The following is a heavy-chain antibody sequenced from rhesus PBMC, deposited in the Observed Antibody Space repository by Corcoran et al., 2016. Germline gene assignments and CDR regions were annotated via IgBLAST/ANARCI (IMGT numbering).Heavy chain of an antibody. J-gene: IGHJ4*01. D-gene: IGHD2-33*01. CDR2: IYGVSGSP. Sequence: QVQLQESGPGLVKPSETLSLTCAVSGGSISDSYYWNWIRQPPGKGQEWIGNIYGVSGSPYYNPSLQSRVTISKDTSKNQFSLKLSSVTAADTAVYYCARGGADGAADYWGQGVLVTVSS. CDR1: GGSISDSYY. CDR3: ARGGADGAADY. V-gene: IGHV4S7*01.